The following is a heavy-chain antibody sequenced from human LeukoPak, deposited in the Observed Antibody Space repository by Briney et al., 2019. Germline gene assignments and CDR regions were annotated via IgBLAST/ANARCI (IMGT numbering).Heavy chain of an antibody. V-gene: IGHV3-30-3*01. CDR3: ARDRVVGTIAFDAFDI. Sequence: GGSLRLSCAASGFAFSSYAMHWVSQAPGKGLEWVAVISYDGSKEYYADSVKGRFTISRDNSENTLYLQINSLRVEDTAVYYCARDRVVGTIAFDAFDIRGQGTMVTVSS. J-gene: IGHJ3*02. D-gene: IGHD2-15*01. CDR1: GFAFSSYA. CDR2: ISYDGSKE.